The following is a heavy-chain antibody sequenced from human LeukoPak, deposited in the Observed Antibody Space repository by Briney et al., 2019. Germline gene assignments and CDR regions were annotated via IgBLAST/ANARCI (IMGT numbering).Heavy chain of an antibody. V-gene: IGHV3-23*01. CDR1: GFTFNNYA. CDR3: AKVSGGGLYYDGMDV. Sequence: GGSLRLSCAASGFTFNNYAMNWVRQAPGKELEWVSVISGSGGTTYYADSVKGRFTISRDSSKNTLYLQMNSLRAEDTAVYYCAKVSGGGLYYDGMDVWGQGTTVTVSS. CDR2: ISGSGGTT. J-gene: IGHJ6*02. D-gene: IGHD1-14*01.